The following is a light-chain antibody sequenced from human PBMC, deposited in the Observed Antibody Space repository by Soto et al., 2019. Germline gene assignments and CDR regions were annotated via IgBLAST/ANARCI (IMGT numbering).Light chain of an antibody. CDR3: TSYAGGTNV. J-gene: IGLJ1*01. CDR2: EVN. Sequence: QSALTQPPSASGSPGQSVTISCTGTSSDVGGYNYVSWYQQHPGKVPKLMVYEVNKRPSGVPDRFSGSKSGNTASLTVSGXXXXXXXXYYCTSYAGGTNVFGTGTKLTV. CDR1: SSDVGGYNY. V-gene: IGLV2-8*01.